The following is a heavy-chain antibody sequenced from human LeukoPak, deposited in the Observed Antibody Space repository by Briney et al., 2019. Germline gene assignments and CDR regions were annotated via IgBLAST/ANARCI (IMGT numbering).Heavy chain of an antibody. CDR3: AGDGGIVATISWASDY. CDR1: GFTFSSYW. CDR2: IKQDGSEK. V-gene: IGHV3-7*01. J-gene: IGHJ4*02. D-gene: IGHD5-12*01. Sequence: GGSLRLSCAASGFTFSSYWMSWVRQAPGKGLEWVANIKQDGSEKYYVDSVKGRFTISRDNAKNSLYLQMNSLRAEDTAVYYCAGDGGIVATISWASDYWGQGTLVTVSS.